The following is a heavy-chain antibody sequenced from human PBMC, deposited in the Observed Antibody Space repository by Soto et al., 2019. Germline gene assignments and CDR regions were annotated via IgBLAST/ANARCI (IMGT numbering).Heavy chain of an antibody. J-gene: IGHJ6*02. CDR3: AHKVGRGAGMDV. D-gene: IGHD2-15*01. V-gene: IGHV2-5*02. CDR1: GFSVSTSGVG. CDR2: IYWDNDK. Sequence: QITLKESGPTLVKPTQTLTLTCTFSGFSVSTSGVGVAWILQSPGKALEWLALIYWDNDKRYSPILQSRVTITKETSKNQVVLTMTNMDPVDTATYYCAHKVGRGAGMDVWGQGTTVTVSS.